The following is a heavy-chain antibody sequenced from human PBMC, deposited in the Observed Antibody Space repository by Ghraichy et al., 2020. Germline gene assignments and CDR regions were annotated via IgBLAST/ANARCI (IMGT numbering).Heavy chain of an antibody. V-gene: IGHV3-74*01. CDR3: ARDNHASLDY. D-gene: IGHD3-16*01. Sequence: GGSLRLSCAASGFTLSFYWMHWVRQAPGKGLVWVARISTDGSIIAYADSVKGRFTISKDNAKDTLYLLMNSLRAEDTAVYYCARDNHASLDYWGQGSLVTLSS. CDR1: GFTLSFYW. J-gene: IGHJ4*02. CDR2: ISTDGSII.